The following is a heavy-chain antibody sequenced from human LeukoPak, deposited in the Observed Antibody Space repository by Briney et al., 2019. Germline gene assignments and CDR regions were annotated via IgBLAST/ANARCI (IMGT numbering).Heavy chain of an antibody. CDR2: INHSGST. CDR1: GGSFSGYY. D-gene: IGHD3-22*01. V-gene: IGHV4-34*01. Sequence: PSETLSLTCAVYGGSFSGYYWSWIRQPPGKGLEWIGEINHSGSTNYNPSLKSRVTISVDTSKNQFSLKLSSVTAADTAVYYCARHGVGQYYYDSSGYYDYWGQGTLVTVSS. J-gene: IGHJ4*02. CDR3: ARHGVGQYYYDSSGYYDY.